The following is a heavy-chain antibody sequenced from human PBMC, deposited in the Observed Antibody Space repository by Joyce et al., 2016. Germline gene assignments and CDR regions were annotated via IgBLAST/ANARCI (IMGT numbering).Heavy chain of an antibody. V-gene: IGHV3-23*01. CDR2: ISGRGDST. J-gene: IGHJ5*02. Sequence: EVQLLESGGGLVQPGGSLRLSCAASGFTFSSYAMNWVRQVLGKGVDWVSIISGRGDSTSCADAVKGRFTISRDNSKNTLFPQMNSLRAEDTAGYYCTKRYMATVTMSGSWGQGTLVTVSS. CDR1: GFTFSSYA. D-gene: IGHD4-17*01. CDR3: TKRYMATVTMSGS.